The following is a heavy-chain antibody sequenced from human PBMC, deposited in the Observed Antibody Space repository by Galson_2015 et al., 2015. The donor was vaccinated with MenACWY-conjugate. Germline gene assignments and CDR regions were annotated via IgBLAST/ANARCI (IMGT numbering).Heavy chain of an antibody. CDR2: ISVRGDDT. V-gene: IGHV3-23*01. J-gene: IGHJ6*02. CDR3: AKGGFYYYYGMDV. CDR1: GFTFRNYA. Sequence: RLSCAVSGFTFRNYAMSWVRQAPGKGLEWVSAISVRGDDTFYADSVKGRFTVSRDNSKNTLYLQMNTLRSEDTALYYCAKGGFYYYYGMDVWGQGTTVTVSS.